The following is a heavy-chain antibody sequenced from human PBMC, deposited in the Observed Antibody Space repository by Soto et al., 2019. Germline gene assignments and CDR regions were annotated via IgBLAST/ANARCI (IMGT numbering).Heavy chain of an antibody. D-gene: IGHD5-12*01. CDR1: GGTFDNSS. J-gene: IGHJ6*02. CDR3: ARDKVRLQLYGNYYCEIDV. Sequence: QVQLVQSWAEVKKPWSSVTVSCKASGGTFDNSSISWVRQAPGQGLEWMGGIIPIFPTPDYSQKVQGRVSTTAAEYTTTAYFELTSMRSEDTAVYYCARDKVRLQLYGNYYCEIDVGSHWTTVTVSS. V-gene: IGHV1-69*12. CDR2: IIPIFPTP.